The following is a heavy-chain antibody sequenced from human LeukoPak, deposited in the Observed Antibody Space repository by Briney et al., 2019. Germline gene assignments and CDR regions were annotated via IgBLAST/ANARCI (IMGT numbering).Heavy chain of an antibody. Sequence: GGSLRLSCAASGFTFSSYAMHWVRQAPGKGLEWVAVISYDGSNKYYADSVKGRFTISRDNSKNTLYLQMNSLRAEDTAVYYCAKGGGYYFEYYFDYWGQGTLVTVSS. CDR1: GFTFSSYA. CDR2: ISYDGSNK. CDR3: AKGGGYYFEYYFDY. V-gene: IGHV3-30-3*01. J-gene: IGHJ4*02. D-gene: IGHD3-22*01.